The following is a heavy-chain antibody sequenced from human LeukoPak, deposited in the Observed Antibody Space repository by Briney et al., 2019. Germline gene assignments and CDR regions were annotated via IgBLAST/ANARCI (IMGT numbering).Heavy chain of an antibody. D-gene: IGHD4-11*01. Sequence: PSETLSFTCTVSGGSISSYYWSWIRQPPGKGLEWIGRIYTSGSTNYNPSLKSRVTMSVDTSKNQFSLKLSSVTAADTAVYYCARGQPYSKPKNWFDPWGQGTLVTVSS. CDR3: ARGQPYSKPKNWFDP. CDR2: IYTSGST. J-gene: IGHJ5*02. CDR1: GGSISSYY. V-gene: IGHV4-4*07.